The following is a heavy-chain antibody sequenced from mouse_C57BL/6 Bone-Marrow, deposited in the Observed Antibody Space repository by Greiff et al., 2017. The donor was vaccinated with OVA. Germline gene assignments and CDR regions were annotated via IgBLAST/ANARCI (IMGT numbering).Heavy chain of an antibody. J-gene: IGHJ1*03. Sequence: QVQLQQSGAELARPGASVKLSCKASGYTFTSYGISWVTQRTGQGLEWIGEIYPRSGNTYYNEKFKGKATLTADKSSSTAYMELRSLTSEDSAVYFCARSGLLRSRWDVDVWGTGTTVTVSS. CDR3: ARSGLLRSRWDVDV. CDR2: IYPRSGNT. V-gene: IGHV1-81*01. CDR1: GYTFTSYG. D-gene: IGHD1-1*01.